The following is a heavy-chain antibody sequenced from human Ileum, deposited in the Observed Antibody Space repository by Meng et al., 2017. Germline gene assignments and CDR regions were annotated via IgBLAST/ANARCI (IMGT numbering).Heavy chain of an antibody. CDR2: TYYNGSP. CDR3: ARERRHYYGSGSFDY. J-gene: IGHJ4*02. D-gene: IGHD3-10*01. V-gene: IGHV4-30-4*01. Sequence: QVHVQESGPGLVKPSQTLSLTCTVSGGSFSSDNYYWTWIRQTPGKGLEWIGLTYYNGSPFYNPSLRSRVTISVDTSKDQFSLKLTSVTAADTAVYYCARERRHYYGSGSFDYWGQGALVTVSS. CDR1: GGSFSSDNYY.